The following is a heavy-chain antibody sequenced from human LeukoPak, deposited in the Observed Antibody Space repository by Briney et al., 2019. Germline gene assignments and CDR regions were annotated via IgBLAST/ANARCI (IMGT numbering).Heavy chain of an antibody. V-gene: IGHV3-53*01. CDR3: ARVIVTGYYDAFDI. Sequence: PGGSLRLSCAASGFTASSNYMSWVRQAPGKGLEWVSVIYNGGSTHYADSVKGRFTFSRDNSKNTLYLQMNSLRAEDTAVYYCARVIVTGYYDAFDIWGQGTMVTVSS. CDR1: GFTASSNY. CDR2: IYNGGST. D-gene: IGHD3-9*01. J-gene: IGHJ3*02.